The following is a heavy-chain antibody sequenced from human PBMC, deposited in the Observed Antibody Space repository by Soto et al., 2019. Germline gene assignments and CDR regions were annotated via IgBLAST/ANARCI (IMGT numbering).Heavy chain of an antibody. J-gene: IGHJ4*02. D-gene: IGHD7-27*01. Sequence: QVHLQESGPGLVKPSGTLSLTCAVSGGSISSDNWWNWVRQPPGKGLEWIGEIYHTGSTTYNPSLDSRVTISVDKSKNHFSLKVTSVTAADTAVYYCARALWGAKATDNWGQGTLVTVSS. CDR2: IYHTGST. CDR3: ARALWGAKATDN. V-gene: IGHV4-4*02. CDR1: GGSISSDNW.